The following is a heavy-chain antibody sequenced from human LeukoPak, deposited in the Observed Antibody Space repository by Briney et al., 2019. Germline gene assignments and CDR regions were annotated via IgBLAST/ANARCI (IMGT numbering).Heavy chain of an antibody. Sequence: GRSLRLSCAASGFTFSSYAMHWVRQAPGKGLEWVAVISYDGSNKYYADSVKGRFTISRDDSKNTLYIQMNSLRAEDTAVYYCAREPPVWRESLPSRHFDYWGQGTLVTVSS. CDR3: AREPPVWRESLPSRHFDY. CDR1: GFTFSSYA. J-gene: IGHJ4*02. CDR2: ISYDGSNK. D-gene: IGHD1-26*01. V-gene: IGHV3-30*14.